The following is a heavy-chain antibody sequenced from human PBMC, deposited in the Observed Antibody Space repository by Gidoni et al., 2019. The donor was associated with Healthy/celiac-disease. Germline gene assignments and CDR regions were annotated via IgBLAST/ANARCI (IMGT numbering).Heavy chain of an antibody. V-gene: IGHV4-39*07. CDR3: ARDPLIYYDILTGYYLYNWFDP. CDR1: GGSISSSSYY. D-gene: IGHD3-9*01. J-gene: IGHJ5*02. Sequence: QLQLQESGPGLVKPSETLSLTCTVSGGSISSSSYYWGWIRQPPGKGLEWIGSIYYSGSTYYNPSLKSRVTISVDTSKNQFSLKLSSVTAADTAVYYCARDPLIYYDILTGYYLYNWFDPWGQGTLVTVSS. CDR2: IYYSGST.